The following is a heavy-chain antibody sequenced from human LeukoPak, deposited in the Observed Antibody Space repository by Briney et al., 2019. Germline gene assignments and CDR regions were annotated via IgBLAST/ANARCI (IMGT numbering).Heavy chain of an antibody. CDR2: IRSKANSYAT. CDR3: ATAPEFVAAAGGGY. CDR1: GLTLSGAA. D-gene: IGHD6-19*01. Sequence: GGSLRLSCAASGLTLSGAAMHWVRQASGKGLGWVGRIRSKANSYATLYAASVEGRFTISRGESENTAYLQMNSLRSDDAAVYYCATAPEFVAAAGGGYWGQGTLVTVSS. J-gene: IGHJ4*02. V-gene: IGHV3-73*01.